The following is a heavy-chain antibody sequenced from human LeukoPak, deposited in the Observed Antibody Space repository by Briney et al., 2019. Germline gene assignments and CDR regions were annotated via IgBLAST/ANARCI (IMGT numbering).Heavy chain of an antibody. J-gene: IGHJ4*02. Sequence: SVKVSCKASVGTFSSYAISWVRQAPGQGLEWMGGIIPIFGTANYAQKFQGRVTITADESTSTAYMELSSLRSEDTAVYYCARGTYYYGSGSYYDYWGQGTLVTVSS. CDR2: IIPIFGTA. CDR1: VGTFSSYA. V-gene: IGHV1-69*01. D-gene: IGHD3-10*01. CDR3: ARGTYYYGSGSYYDY.